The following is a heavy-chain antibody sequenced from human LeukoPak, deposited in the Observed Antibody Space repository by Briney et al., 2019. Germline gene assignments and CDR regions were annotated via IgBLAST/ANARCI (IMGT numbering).Heavy chain of an antibody. CDR1: GGSISRYY. V-gene: IGHV4-59*01. CDR3: ASSHLSVALFDY. Sequence: SETLSLTCTVSGGSISRYYWSWIRQPPGKGLEWIGYIYYSGSTNDNPSLKSRVTISVDTSKNQFSLKLSSVTAADTAVYYCASSHLSVALFDYWGQGTLVTVSS. CDR2: IYYSGST. D-gene: IGHD2-15*01. J-gene: IGHJ4*02.